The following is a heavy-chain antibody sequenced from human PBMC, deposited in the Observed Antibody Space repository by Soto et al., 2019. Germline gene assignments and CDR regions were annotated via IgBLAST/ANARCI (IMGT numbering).Heavy chain of an antibody. CDR1: GFTFSSYG. CDR3: AKSVDGGYYYGMDV. CDR2: ISYDGSNK. Sequence: GGSLRLSCAASGFTFSSYGMHWVRQAPGKGLEWVAVISYDGSNKYYADSVKGRFTISRDNSKNTLYLQMNSLRAEDTAVYYCAKSVDGGYYYGMDVWGQGTTVTVSS. V-gene: IGHV3-30*18. J-gene: IGHJ6*02. D-gene: IGHD2-21*01.